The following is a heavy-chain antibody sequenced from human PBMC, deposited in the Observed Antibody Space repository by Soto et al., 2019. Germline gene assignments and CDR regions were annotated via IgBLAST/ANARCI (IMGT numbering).Heavy chain of an antibody. CDR3: ARHGPGTTVSPRLYYYFGMDV. D-gene: IGHD4-17*01. CDR2: IDPSGSYT. J-gene: IGHJ6*02. CDR1: GYSFTSYW. Sequence: GEALKISCKGSGYSFTSYWISWVRQMPGKGLEWMGRIDPSGSYTNYSPSFQGHVTISADKSISTAYLQWSSLKASDTAMYYCARHGPGTTVSPRLYYYFGMDVWGQGTTVTVSS. V-gene: IGHV5-10-1*01.